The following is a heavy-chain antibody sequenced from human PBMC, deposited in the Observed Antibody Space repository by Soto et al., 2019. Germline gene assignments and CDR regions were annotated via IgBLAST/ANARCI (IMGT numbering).Heavy chain of an antibody. CDR1: GGTLSDHG. V-gene: IGHV1-69*01. J-gene: IGHJ3*02. CDR3: ARGVYGSGNYYTGPSAFDI. CDR2: TIPVFNTA. Sequence: QVQLEQSGAEVKKPGSSVKVSCKASGGTLSDHGVAWLRQAPGQGLEWMGGTIPVFNTAKYAQKFQGRVTVTADQFTNIAYMELSSMRSEYTAFYFCARGVYGSGNYYTGPSAFDIWGQGTMVNVSS. D-gene: IGHD3-10*01.